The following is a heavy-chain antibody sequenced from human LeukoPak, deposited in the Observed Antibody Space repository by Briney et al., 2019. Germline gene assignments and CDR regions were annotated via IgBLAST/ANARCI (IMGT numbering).Heavy chain of an antibody. CDR1: GFTFSSYA. CDR2: ISGSGGST. J-gene: IGHJ4*02. Sequence: PGGSLRLSCAASGFTFSSYAMSWVRQAPGKGLEWVSAISGSGGSTYYADSVKGRFTISRDNSKNTLYLQMNSLRAEDTAVYYCATDLLGYCSSTSCYLYWGQGTLVTVSS. CDR3: ATDLLGYCSSTSCYLY. D-gene: IGHD2-2*01. V-gene: IGHV3-23*01.